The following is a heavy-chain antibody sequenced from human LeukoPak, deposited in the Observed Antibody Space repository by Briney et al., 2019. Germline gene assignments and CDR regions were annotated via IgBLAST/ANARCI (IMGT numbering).Heavy chain of an antibody. Sequence: ASVKVSCKASGYTFTSYYMHWVRQAPGQGLEWMGWINPNSGGTNYAQKFQGRVTMTRDTSISTAYMELSRLRSDDTAVYYCARDLAGVVVPAARGYFDYWGQGTLVTVSS. CDR2: INPNSGGT. V-gene: IGHV1-2*02. J-gene: IGHJ4*02. D-gene: IGHD2-2*01. CDR3: ARDLAGVVVPAARGYFDY. CDR1: GYTFTSYY.